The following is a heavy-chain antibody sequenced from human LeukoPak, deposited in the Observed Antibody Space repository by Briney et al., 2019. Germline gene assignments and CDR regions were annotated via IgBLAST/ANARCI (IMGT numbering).Heavy chain of an antibody. D-gene: IGHD2-15*01. CDR3: ARGGGVYCSGGSCYSYDAFDI. CDR1: GFTFSIYS. CDR2: ISSSSSYI. V-gene: IGHV3-21*04. J-gene: IGHJ3*02. Sequence: GGSLRLSCAACGFTFSIYSMNWVRQAPGKGLEWVSSISSSSSYIYYADSVKGRFTISRDNAKNSLYLQMNSLRAEDTAVYYCARGGGVYCSGGSCYSYDAFDIWGQGTMVTVSS.